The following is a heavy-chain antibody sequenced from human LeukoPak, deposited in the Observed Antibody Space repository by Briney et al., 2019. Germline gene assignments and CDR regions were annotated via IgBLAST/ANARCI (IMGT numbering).Heavy chain of an antibody. CDR3: AKVSVTIFGVVPDAFDI. CDR2: ISGSGGST. D-gene: IGHD3-3*01. CDR1: GFTFSSYA. J-gene: IGHJ3*02. Sequence: GGSLRLSCAASGFTFSSYAMSWVRQAPGKGLEWVSAISGSGGSTYYADSVKGRSTISRDNSKNTLYLQMNSLRAEDTAVYYCAKVSVTIFGVVPDAFDIWGQGTMVTVSS. V-gene: IGHV3-23*01.